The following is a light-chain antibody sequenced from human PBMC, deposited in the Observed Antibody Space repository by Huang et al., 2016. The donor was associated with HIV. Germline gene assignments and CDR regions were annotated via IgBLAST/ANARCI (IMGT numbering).Light chain of an antibody. CDR1: QSLLDTNRHHY. CDR3: MQALQTPLT. CDR2: LAA. Sequence: DIVMPQSPLSLPVTPGASASISCRSSQSLLDTNRHHYLNWYVQKPVQSPQLLIYLAANRDSGVPDRCSGSGSGTDFTLKISRVEADDVGVYYCMQALQTPLTFGGGTKVEIK. V-gene: IGKV2-28*01. J-gene: IGKJ4*01.